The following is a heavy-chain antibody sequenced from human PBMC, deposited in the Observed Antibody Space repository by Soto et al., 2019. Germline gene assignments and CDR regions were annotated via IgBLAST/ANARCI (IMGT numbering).Heavy chain of an antibody. D-gene: IGHD3-22*01. CDR1: GASVTSDDYY. V-gene: IGHV4-30-4*01. Sequence: PSETLSLTCAVSGASVTSDDYYWSWIRQPPGKGLEWIGYIYHSGSTYYNPSLKSRVSISIDTSQNQFSLKLTSLTAADTAVYCCARDPIFYYASSGYGGSYFDYWGQGSRVTVSS. CDR2: IYHSGST. CDR3: ARDPIFYYASSGYGGSYFDY. J-gene: IGHJ4*02.